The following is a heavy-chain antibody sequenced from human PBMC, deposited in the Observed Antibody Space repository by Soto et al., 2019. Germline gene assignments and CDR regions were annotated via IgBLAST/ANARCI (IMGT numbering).Heavy chain of an antibody. CDR2: VYPSDSDA. CDR3: ARYSHGSPLDY. D-gene: IGHD2-21*01. J-gene: IGHJ4*02. CDR1: GYNFPSYW. Sequence: EVQLVQSGAEVKKPGESLKIPSTASGYNFPSYWIAWLRQMPGKGLEWMGIVYPSDSDARYNPSFQGQVTTSADKSISTAYLQWSSLQASDSAIYYCARYSHGSPLDYWGQGTLVTVSS. V-gene: IGHV5-51*01.